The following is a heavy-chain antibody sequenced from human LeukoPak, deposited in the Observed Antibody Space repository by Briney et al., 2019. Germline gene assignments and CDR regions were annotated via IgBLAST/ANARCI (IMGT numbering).Heavy chain of an antibody. Sequence: GGSLRLSCAASGFTFSSYSMNWVRQAPGKGLEWVSSISSSSSYIYYADSVKGRFTISRDNAKNSLYLQMNSLRAEDTAVYYCARDPSLEGSGPSIDYWGQGTLVTVSS. CDR1: GFTFSSYS. V-gene: IGHV3-21*01. CDR3: ARDPSLEGSGPSIDY. CDR2: ISSSSSYI. D-gene: IGHD6-19*01. J-gene: IGHJ4*02.